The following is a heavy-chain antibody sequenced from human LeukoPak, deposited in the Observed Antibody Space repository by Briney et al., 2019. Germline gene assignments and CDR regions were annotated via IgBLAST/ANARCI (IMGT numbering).Heavy chain of an antibody. CDR2: ISGSGAYT. J-gene: IGHJ1*01. Sequence: PGGSLRLSCAASGFTFSSYAMSWVRQAPGKGLEWVSTISGSGAYTYYADSVKGRFTISRDNSKNTLYLQMNSLRAEDTAVYYCAKYFDSGSYYKLPHWGQGTLVTVSS. CDR1: GFTFSSYA. D-gene: IGHD3-10*01. CDR3: AKYFDSGSYYKLPH. V-gene: IGHV3-23*01.